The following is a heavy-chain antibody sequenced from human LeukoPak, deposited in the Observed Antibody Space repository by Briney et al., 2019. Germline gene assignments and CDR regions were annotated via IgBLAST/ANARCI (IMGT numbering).Heavy chain of an antibody. CDR3: ASGPAVAGRSDY. V-gene: IGHV3-74*01. CDR2: INSDGSST. J-gene: IGHJ4*02. D-gene: IGHD6-19*01. Sequence: GGSLRLSCAASGFTFSSYWMHWVRQAPGKGLVWVSRINSDGSSTSYADSVKGRFTISRDNAKNTLYLQMNSLRAEDTAVYYCASGPAVAGRSDYWGQGTLVTVSS. CDR1: GFTFSSYW.